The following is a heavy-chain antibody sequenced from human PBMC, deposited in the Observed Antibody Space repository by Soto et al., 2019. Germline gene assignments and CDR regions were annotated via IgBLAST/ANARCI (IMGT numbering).Heavy chain of an antibody. J-gene: IGHJ4*02. V-gene: IGHV1-69*01. Sequence: QVQLVQSGAEVKKPGSSVKVSCKASGGTFSSYAISWVRQAPGQGLEWMGGIIPIFGTANYAQKFQGRVTNYADGSTSAGYLELSRLRSEGTAVYYWAGEARRRYWCGGSCYSGAVYWGQGTLVTVSS. D-gene: IGHD2-15*01. CDR2: IIPIFGTA. CDR3: AGEARRRYWCGGSCYSGAVY. CDR1: GGTFSSYA.